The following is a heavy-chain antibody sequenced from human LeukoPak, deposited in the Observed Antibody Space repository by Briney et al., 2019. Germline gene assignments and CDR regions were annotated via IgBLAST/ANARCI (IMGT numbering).Heavy chain of an antibody. D-gene: IGHD7-27*01. V-gene: IGHV3-66*01. CDR3: ARDPGGNWGY. CDR2: IYSGGST. CDR1: GFTVSSNY. Sequence: GVLRLSCAASGFTVSSNYMSWVRQAPGKGLEWVSVIYSGGSTYYADSVKGRFTISRDNSKNTLYLQMNGLRAEDTAVYYCARDPGGNWGYWGQGTLVTVSS. J-gene: IGHJ4*02.